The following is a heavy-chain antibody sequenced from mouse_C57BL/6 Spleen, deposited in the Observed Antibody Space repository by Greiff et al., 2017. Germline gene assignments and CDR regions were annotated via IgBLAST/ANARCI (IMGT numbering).Heavy chain of an antibody. Sequence: EVQVVESEGGLVQPGSSMKLSCTASGFTFSDYYMAWVRQVPEKGLEWVANINYDGSSTYYLDSLKSRFIISRDNAKNILYLQMSSLKSEDTATYYCARALITTVVADWYFDVWGTGTTVTVSS. CDR3: ARALITTVVADWYFDV. D-gene: IGHD1-1*01. V-gene: IGHV5-16*01. J-gene: IGHJ1*03. CDR2: INYDGSST. CDR1: GFTFSDYY.